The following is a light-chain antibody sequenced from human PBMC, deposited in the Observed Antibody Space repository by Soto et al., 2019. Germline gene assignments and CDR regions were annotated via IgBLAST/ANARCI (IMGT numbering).Light chain of an antibody. CDR1: SSDVGGYNY. CDR3: SSYTSSSTLGV. Sequence: QSALTQPASVSGYPGQSITISCTGTSSDVGGYNYVSWYQQHPGKVPKLIIYDVSRRPSGGSNRFSGSKSGNTASLTISGLQAEDEADYYCSSYTSSSTLGVIGGGTKLTVL. V-gene: IGLV2-14*01. CDR2: DVS. J-gene: IGLJ2*01.